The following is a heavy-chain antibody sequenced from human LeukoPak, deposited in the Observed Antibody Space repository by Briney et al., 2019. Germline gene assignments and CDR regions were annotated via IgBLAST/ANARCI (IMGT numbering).Heavy chain of an antibody. V-gene: IGHV1-46*01. Sequence: ASVKVSCKASGYTFTSYYMHWVRQAPGQGLAWMGIINPSGGSTSYAQKFQGRVTMTRDTSTSTVYMELSSLRSEDTAVYYCARASSGWFFDYWGQGTLVTVSS. CDR1: GYTFTSYY. CDR3: ARASSGWFFDY. CDR2: INPSGGST. J-gene: IGHJ4*02. D-gene: IGHD6-19*01.